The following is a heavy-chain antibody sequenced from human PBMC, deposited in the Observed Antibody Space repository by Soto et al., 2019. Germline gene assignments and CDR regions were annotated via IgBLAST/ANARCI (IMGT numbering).Heavy chain of an antibody. CDR3: ARVPYYYGSGSYPSYYYYYTDV. D-gene: IGHD3-10*01. Sequence: QVQLQQWGAGLLKPSETLSLTCAVYGGSFSGYYWSWIRQPPGKGLEWIGEINHSGSTNYNPSLKSRVTISVDTSKNQLSLKLSSVTAADTAVYYCARVPYYYGSGSYPSYYYYYTDVWGKGTTVTVSS. V-gene: IGHV4-34*01. CDR2: INHSGST. J-gene: IGHJ6*03. CDR1: GGSFSGYY.